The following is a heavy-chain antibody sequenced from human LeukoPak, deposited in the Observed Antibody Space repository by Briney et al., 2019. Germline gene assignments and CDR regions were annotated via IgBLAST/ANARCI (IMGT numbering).Heavy chain of an antibody. V-gene: IGHV3-21*01. CDR2: ISSSSSYI. Sequence: GGSLRLSCAASGFTFSSYSMNWVRQAPGKGLEWVSSISSSSSYIYYADSVKGRFTISRDNAKNSLYLQMNSLRAEDTAVYYCARGGRSHSNWFDPWGQGTLVTVSS. CDR3: ARGGRSHSNWFDP. D-gene: IGHD1-26*01. J-gene: IGHJ5*02. CDR1: GFTFSSYS.